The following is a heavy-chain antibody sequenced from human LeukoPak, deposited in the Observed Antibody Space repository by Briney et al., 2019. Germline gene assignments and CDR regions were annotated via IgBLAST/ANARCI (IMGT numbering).Heavy chain of an antibody. J-gene: IGHJ4*02. CDR2: IRSSGTTI. Sequence: PGGSLRLSCAASGFSFSDFYMSWIRQAPGKGLEWVSYIRSSGTTIYYADSVKGRFTISRDNSKNTLYLQMNSLRAEDTAVYYCAKEWGSSWPGYFDYWGQGTLVTVSS. D-gene: IGHD6-13*01. CDR3: AKEWGSSWPGYFDY. V-gene: IGHV3-11*04. CDR1: GFSFSDFY.